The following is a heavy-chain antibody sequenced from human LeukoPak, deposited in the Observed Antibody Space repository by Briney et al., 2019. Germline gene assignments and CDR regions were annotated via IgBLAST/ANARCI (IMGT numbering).Heavy chain of an antibody. CDR3: ARDRTSQLLGYYYDSSGGHFFDY. D-gene: IGHD3-22*01. J-gene: IGHJ4*02. Sequence: GGSLRLSCAASGFTFSSYSMNWVRQAPGKGLEWVSYISSSSSTIYYADSVKGRFTISRDNAKNSLYLQMNSLRAEDTAVYYCARDRTSQLLGYYYDSSGGHFFDYWGQGTLVTVSS. V-gene: IGHV3-48*04. CDR2: ISSSSSTI. CDR1: GFTFSSYS.